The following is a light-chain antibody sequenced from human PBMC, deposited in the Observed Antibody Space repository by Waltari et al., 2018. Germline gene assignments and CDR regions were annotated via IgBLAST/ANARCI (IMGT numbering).Light chain of an antibody. Sequence: DIQMTQSPSSLSASVGDKVTITCRASQTISNWLAWYQLKPGKAPKLLIYDASTLDSGVPSRFSGSGSETEFTLTINSLQPDDFARYYCQQYNTFSGTFGQGTKVEVK. J-gene: IGKJ1*01. V-gene: IGKV1-5*01. CDR3: QQYNTFSGT. CDR1: QTISNW. CDR2: DAS.